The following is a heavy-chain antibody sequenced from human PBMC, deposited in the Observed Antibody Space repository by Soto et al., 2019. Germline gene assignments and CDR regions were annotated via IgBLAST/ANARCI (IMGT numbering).Heavy chain of an antibody. D-gene: IGHD3-10*01. CDR2: IIPIFGTA. V-gene: IGHV1-69*13. CDR3: ARADPWFGELLPLGYYYGMDV. CDR1: GGTFSSYT. J-gene: IGHJ6*02. Sequence: SVKVSCKASGGTFSSYTISWVRQAPGQGLEWMGGIIPIFGTANYAQKFQGRVTITADESTSTAYMELSSLRSEDTAVYYCARADPWFGELLPLGYYYGMDVWGQGTTVTVSS.